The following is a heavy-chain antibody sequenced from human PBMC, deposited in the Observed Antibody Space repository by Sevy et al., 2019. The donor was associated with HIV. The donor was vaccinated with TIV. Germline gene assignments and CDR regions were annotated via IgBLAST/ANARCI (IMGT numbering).Heavy chain of an antibody. J-gene: IGHJ4*02. V-gene: IGHV1-18*01. Sequence: ASVKVSCKVSGYTFSTYRITWVRQAPGQGLEWMGWISPHNGDTNYAQKLQGRVTMITDISTSTAYMELRSLRSDDTAVYYCARAYCSGGRCYSLAYWGQGTLVTVSS. CDR1: GYTFSTYR. D-gene: IGHD2-15*01. CDR3: ARAYCSGGRCYSLAY. CDR2: ISPHNGDT.